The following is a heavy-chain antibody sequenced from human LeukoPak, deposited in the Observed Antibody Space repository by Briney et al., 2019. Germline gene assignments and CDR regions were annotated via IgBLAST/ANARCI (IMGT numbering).Heavy chain of an antibody. CDR2: IYTSGST. Sequence: SETLSLTCTVSGGSISSYYWSWIRQPAGKGLERIGRIYTSGSTNYNPSLKSRVTMSVDTSKNQFSLKLSSVTAADTAVYYCARDADYGDYFDYWGQGTLVTVSS. V-gene: IGHV4-4*07. J-gene: IGHJ4*02. D-gene: IGHD4-17*01. CDR3: ARDADYGDYFDY. CDR1: GGSISSYY.